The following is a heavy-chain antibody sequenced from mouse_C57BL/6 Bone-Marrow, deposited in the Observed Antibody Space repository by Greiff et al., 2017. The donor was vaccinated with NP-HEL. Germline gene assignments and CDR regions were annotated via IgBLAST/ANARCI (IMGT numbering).Heavy chain of an antibody. D-gene: IGHD1-1*01. CDR1: GYTFTDYY. CDR2: INPNNGGP. V-gene: IGHV1-26*01. CDR3: ASYYGSSYLYAMDY. J-gene: IGHJ4*01. Sequence: VQLQQSGPELVKPGASVKISCKASGYTFTDYYMNWVKQSHGKSLEWIGDINPNNGGPSYNQKFKGKATLTVDKSSSTADMELRSLTSEDSAVYYCASYYGSSYLYAMDYWGQGTSVTVSS.